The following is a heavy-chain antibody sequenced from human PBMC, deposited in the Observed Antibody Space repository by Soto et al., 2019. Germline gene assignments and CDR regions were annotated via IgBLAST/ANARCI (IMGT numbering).Heavy chain of an antibody. Sequence: SETLSLTCTVSGGSISSYYWSWIRQPPGKGLEWIGYIYYSGSTNYNPSLKSRVTISVETSKNQFSLKLSSVTAADTAVYYCARSEDCSGGSCYWFDHWGQGTLVTVSS. V-gene: IGHV4-59*01. CDR2: IYYSGST. CDR3: ARSEDCSGGSCYWFDH. J-gene: IGHJ5*02. D-gene: IGHD2-15*01. CDR1: GGSISSYY.